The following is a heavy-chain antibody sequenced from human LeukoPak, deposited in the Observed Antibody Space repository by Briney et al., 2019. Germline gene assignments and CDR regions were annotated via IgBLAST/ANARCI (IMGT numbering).Heavy chain of an antibody. CDR1: GFTFSSYW. CDR3: ARVNTIFGVVSQDY. CDR2: IKQDGSEK. J-gene: IGHJ4*02. D-gene: IGHD3-3*01. Sequence: GGSLRLSCAASGFTFSSYWMSWVRQAPGKGLEWVANIKQDGSEKYYVDSVKGRFTISRDNAKNSLYLQMNSLRAEDTAVYYCARVNTIFGVVSQDYWGQGTLVTISS. V-gene: IGHV3-7*01.